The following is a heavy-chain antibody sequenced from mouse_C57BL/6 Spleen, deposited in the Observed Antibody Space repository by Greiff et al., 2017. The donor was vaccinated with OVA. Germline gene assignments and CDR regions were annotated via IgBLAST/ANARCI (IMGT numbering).Heavy chain of an antibody. CDR1: GYTFTDYE. J-gene: IGHJ2*01. V-gene: IGHV1-15*01. CDR2: IDPETGGT. Sequence: VQLQQSGAELVRPGASVTLSCKASGYTFTDYEMHWVKQTPVHGLEWIGAIDPETGGTAYNQKFKGKAILTADKSSSTAYMELRSLTSEDSAVYYCTRSGRGLRPRWGKGTTLTVA. D-gene: IGHD2-4*01. CDR3: TRSGRGLRPR.